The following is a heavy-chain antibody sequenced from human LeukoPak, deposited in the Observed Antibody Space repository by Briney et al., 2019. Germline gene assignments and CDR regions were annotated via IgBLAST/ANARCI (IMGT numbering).Heavy chain of an antibody. V-gene: IGHV4-38-2*02. CDR1: GYSISSGYY. D-gene: IGHD4-17*01. J-gene: IGHJ4*02. CDR2: IYHSGST. CDR3: ARDMRGEGFDY. Sequence: SETLSLTCTVSGYSISSGYYWGWIRPPPGKGLEWIGSIYHSGSTYYNPSLKSRVTISEDTSKNQFSLKLSSVTAADTAVYYCARDMRGEGFDYWGQGTLVTVSS.